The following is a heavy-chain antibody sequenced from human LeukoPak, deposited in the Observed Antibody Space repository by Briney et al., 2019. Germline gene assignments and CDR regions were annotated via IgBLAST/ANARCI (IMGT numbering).Heavy chain of an antibody. CDR3: AKRYSGCSGLHNFDY. Sequence: GGSLRLSCAASGFTFSSYAMSWVRQAPVKELEWVSAISGSGGSTYYADSVKGRFTISRDNSKNTLYLQMNSLRAEDTAVYYCAKRYSGCSGLHNFDYWGQGTLVTVSS. J-gene: IGHJ4*02. V-gene: IGHV3-23*01. CDR2: ISGSGGST. D-gene: IGHD1-26*01. CDR1: GFTFSSYA.